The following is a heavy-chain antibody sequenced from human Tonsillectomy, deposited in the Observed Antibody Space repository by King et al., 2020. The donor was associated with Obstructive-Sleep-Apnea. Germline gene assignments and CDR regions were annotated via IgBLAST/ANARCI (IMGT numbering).Heavy chain of an antibody. CDR2: IIPIFGTA. J-gene: IGHJ3*02. D-gene: IGHD3-16*01. Sequence: VQLVQSGAEVKKPGSSVKVSCKASGGTFSSYAISWVRQAPGQGLEWRGGIIPIFGTANYAQKFQGRVTITADESTSTAYIELSSLRSEDTAVYYCARGIGIMIDFLGAFDIWGQGTMVTVSS. CDR3: ARGIGIMIDFLGAFDI. CDR1: GGTFSSYA. V-gene: IGHV1-69*01.